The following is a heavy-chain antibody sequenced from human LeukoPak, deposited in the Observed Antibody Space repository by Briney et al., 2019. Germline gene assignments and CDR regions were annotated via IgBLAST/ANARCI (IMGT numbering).Heavy chain of an antibody. J-gene: IGHJ3*02. CDR3: TREYYYDSSGYHEAFDI. CDR2: IRSKAYGGTT. CDR1: GFTFGDYA. V-gene: IGHV3-49*04. D-gene: IGHD3-22*01. Sequence: GGSLRLSCTASGFTFGDYAMSWVRQAPGKGLEWVGFIRSKAYGGTTEYAASVKGRFTISRDDSKSIAYLQMNSLKTEDTAVYYCTREYYYDSSGYHEAFDIWGQGTMVTVSS.